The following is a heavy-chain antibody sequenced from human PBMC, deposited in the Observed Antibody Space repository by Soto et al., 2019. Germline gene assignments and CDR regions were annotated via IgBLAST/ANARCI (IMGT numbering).Heavy chain of an antibody. CDR2: MNPNSGNT. CDR1: GYTFTSYD. D-gene: IGHD3-3*01. CDR3: ARAPSITIFGVVRLSYYFDY. Sequence: ASVKVSCKASGYTFTSYDIHWVRQATGQGREWMGWMNPNSGNTGYAQKFQGRVTMTRNTSISTAYMELSSLRSEDTAVYYCARAPSITIFGVVRLSYYFDYWGQGTLVTVSS. V-gene: IGHV1-8*01. J-gene: IGHJ4*02.